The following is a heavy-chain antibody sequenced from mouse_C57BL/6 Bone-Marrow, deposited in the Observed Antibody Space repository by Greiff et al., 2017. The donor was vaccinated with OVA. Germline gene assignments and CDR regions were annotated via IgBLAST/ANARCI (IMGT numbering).Heavy chain of an antibody. V-gene: IGHV1-81*01. Sequence: VKLQESGAELARPGASVKLSCKASGYTFTSYGISWVKQRTGQGLEWIGEIYPRSGNTYYNEKFKGKATLTADKSSSTAYMELRSLTSEDSAVYFCARSWDYSNYFDYWGQGTTLTVSS. CDR1: GYTFTSYG. CDR2: IYPRSGNT. J-gene: IGHJ2*01. CDR3: ARSWDYSNYFDY. D-gene: IGHD2-5*01.